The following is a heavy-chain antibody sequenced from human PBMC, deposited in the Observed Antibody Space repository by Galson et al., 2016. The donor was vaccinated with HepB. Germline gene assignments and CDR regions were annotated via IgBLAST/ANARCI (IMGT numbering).Heavy chain of an antibody. V-gene: IGHV1-2*02. Sequence: SVKVSCKASGYSFTSYYMHWIRQAPGQGLEWMGWISPKSGETKYVQKFQGRVTMTTDTSISTAYMEVRRLRSDDTAVYYCARGHRYSYVESWGQGTLVTVSS. CDR1: GYSFTSYY. CDR2: ISPKSGET. J-gene: IGHJ4*02. D-gene: IGHD5-18*01. CDR3: ARGHRYSYVES.